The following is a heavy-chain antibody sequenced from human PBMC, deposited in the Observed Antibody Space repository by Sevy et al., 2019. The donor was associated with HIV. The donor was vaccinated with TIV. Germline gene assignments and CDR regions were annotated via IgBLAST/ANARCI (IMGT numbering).Heavy chain of an antibody. CDR3: ARGYASAWYDY. Sequence: GGSLRLSCAASGFTFSSYCMTWVRQAPGKGLEWVANIHQAGSEKHYVHSVKGRFTTSRDNAKKSLYLQMNGLRAEDTAVYYCARGYASAWYDYWGQGAQVTVSS. CDR2: IHQAGSEK. D-gene: IGHD6-19*01. J-gene: IGHJ4*02. CDR1: GFTFSSYC. V-gene: IGHV3-7*01.